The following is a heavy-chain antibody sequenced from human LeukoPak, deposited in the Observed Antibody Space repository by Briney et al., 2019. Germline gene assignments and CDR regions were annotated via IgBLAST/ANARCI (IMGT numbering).Heavy chain of an antibody. CDR1: GGSISSYY. CDR2: IYYSGST. Sequence: PSETLSLTCTVSGGSISSYYWSWIRQPPGKGLEWIGYIYYSGSTNYNPSLKSRVTISVDTSKNQFSLKLSSVTAADTAVYYCARQSTHGFWSGRLGPFDYWGQGTLVTVSS. CDR3: ARQSTHGFWSGRLGPFDY. D-gene: IGHD3-3*01. V-gene: IGHV4-59*01. J-gene: IGHJ4*02.